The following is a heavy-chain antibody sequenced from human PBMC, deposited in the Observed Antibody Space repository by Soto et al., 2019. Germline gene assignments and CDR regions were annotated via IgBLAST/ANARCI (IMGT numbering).Heavy chain of an antibody. V-gene: IGHV1-3*01. CDR3: TKESGSYPEYYFDY. J-gene: IGHJ4*02. D-gene: IGHD1-26*01. CDR2: INGGNGNT. Sequence: QVQVVQSGAEVKKPGASVKVSCKASGYSFSGYAMHWVRQAPGQRLEWMGWINGGNGNTKYSQKFQGRVTITRDTAASTAYMELSSLRSEDTAVYYCTKESGSYPEYYFDYWGQGTLVTVSS. CDR1: GYSFSGYA.